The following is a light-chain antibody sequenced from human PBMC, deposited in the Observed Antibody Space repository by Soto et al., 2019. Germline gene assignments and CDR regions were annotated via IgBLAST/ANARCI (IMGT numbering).Light chain of an antibody. V-gene: IGKV3-20*01. CDR2: GAS. CDR1: QSVSSSH. Sequence: EIVLTQSPGTLSLSPGERATLSCRASQSVSSSHLAWYQQKPGQAPRLLIYGASNRATGIPARFSGSGSGTDFTLTISRLDPEDFAVYYCQQYGTSLWPFGQGTKVEIK. CDR3: QQYGTSLWP. J-gene: IGKJ1*01.